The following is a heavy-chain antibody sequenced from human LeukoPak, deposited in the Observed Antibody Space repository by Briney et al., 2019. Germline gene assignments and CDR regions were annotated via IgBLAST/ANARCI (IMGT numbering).Heavy chain of an antibody. CDR2: ISGSGGST. Sequence: GGSLRLSCAASGFTFSSYAMSWVRQAPGKGLEWVSAISGSGGSTYYADSVKGRFTISRDNSKNTLYQQMNSLRAEDTAVYYCANSPGYSYGPLDYWGQGTLVTVSS. CDR3: ANSPGYSYGPLDY. CDR1: GFTFSSYA. D-gene: IGHD5-18*01. V-gene: IGHV3-23*01. J-gene: IGHJ4*02.